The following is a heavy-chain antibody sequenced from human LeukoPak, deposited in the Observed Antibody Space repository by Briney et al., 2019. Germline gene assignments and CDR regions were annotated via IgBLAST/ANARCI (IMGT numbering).Heavy chain of an antibody. J-gene: IGHJ6*02. CDR1: GGSISSYY. V-gene: IGHV4-59*01. CDR3: ARDRTYYYYGMDV. CDR2: IYYSGST. Sequence: YPSETLSLTCTVSGGSISSYYWSWIQQPPGKGLEWIGYIYYSGSTNYNPSLKSRVTISVDTSKNQFSLKLSSVTAADTAVYYCARDRTYYYYGMDVWGQGTTVTVSS.